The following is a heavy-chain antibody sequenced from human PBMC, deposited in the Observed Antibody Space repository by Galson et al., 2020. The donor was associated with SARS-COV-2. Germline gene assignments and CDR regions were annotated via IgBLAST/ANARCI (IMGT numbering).Heavy chain of an antibody. CDR2: SRNRAKSFTT. CDR3: ARGRNSPSEVFDY. Sequence: TGGSLRLPCEAFGLPLSAHYMAWVRQAPAKGLEWVGRSRNRAKSFTTEYAASVNGRFTISREESKNSLYLQMDSLKTEDTAVYYCARGRNSPSEVFDYWGQGTLVTVSS. CDR1: GLPLSAHY. J-gene: IGHJ4*02. V-gene: IGHV3-72*01.